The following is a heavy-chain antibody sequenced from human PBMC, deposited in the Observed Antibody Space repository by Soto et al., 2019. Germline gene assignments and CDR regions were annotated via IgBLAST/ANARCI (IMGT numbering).Heavy chain of an antibody. Sequence: ASVKVSCKASGYTFTSYYMHWVRQAPGQGLEWMGIINPSGGSTSYAQKFQGRVTMTRDRSTSTVYMELSSLRSEDTAVYYYARDQITRTSCPYWGAHFESGYCRGYGMDVWGQGTTVTVSS. CDR1: GYTFTSYY. CDR2: INPSGGST. J-gene: IGHJ6*02. D-gene: IGHD3-3*01. CDR3: ARDQITRTSCPYWGAHFESGYCRGYGMDV. V-gene: IGHV1-46*01.